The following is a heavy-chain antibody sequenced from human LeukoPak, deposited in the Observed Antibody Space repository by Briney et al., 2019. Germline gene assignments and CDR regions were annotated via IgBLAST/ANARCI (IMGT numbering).Heavy chain of an antibody. CDR1: VFTFSSYA. V-gene: IGHV3-23*01. CDR2: ISGSGGST. Sequence: GGALILSCAAPVFTFSSYAMSWVRQAPGKGLEWVSAISGSGGSTYYADSVKGRFNISRDNSKNTLYLQMNSLRAEDTAVYYCAKGGPVLRYFDWLFDWGQGTLVTVSS. J-gene: IGHJ4*02. D-gene: IGHD3-9*01. CDR3: AKGGPVLRYFDWLFD.